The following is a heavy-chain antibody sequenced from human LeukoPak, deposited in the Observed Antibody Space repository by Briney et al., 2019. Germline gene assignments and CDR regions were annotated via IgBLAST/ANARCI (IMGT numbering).Heavy chain of an antibody. CDR3: ARTYYDFWSGYSGPFDY. CDR1: GGTFSSYA. V-gene: IGHV1-69*13. D-gene: IGHD3-3*01. J-gene: IGHJ4*02. CDR2: FIPIFGTA. Sequence: ASVKVSCKASGGTFSSYAISWVRQAPGQGLKGMGGFIPIFGTANYAQKFQGRVTITADESTSTAYMELSSLRSEDTAVYYCARTYYDFWSGYSGPFDYWGQGTLVTVSS.